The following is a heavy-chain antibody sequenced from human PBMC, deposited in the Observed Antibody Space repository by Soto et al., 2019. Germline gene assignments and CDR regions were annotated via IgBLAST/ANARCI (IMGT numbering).Heavy chain of an antibody. CDR1: GGSISDNDYY. D-gene: IGHD6-19*01. V-gene: IGHV4-39*01. J-gene: IGHJ3*01. CDR3: ARLAYVAMGFTAYGDDAFDL. CDR2: ISHTGTA. Sequence: SETLSLTCTVSGGSISDNDYYWSWIRQPPGKGLEWIGTISHTGTAYYNPSLESRVAVSVGTSENQFSLNLSSVTAADTAVYYFARLAYVAMGFTAYGDDAFDLWGQGTMVTVSS.